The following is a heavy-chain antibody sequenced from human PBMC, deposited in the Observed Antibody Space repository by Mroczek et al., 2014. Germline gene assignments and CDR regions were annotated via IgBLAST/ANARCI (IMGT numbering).Heavy chain of an antibody. J-gene: IGHJ6*03. Sequence: VQLQESGGGLVQPGGSLRLSCAASGFTFSTYAMSWVRQAPGKGLEWVSTITGNGITYYADSVKGRFTSSRDNSKNTLYVQMNSLRAEDTALYYCAKFRGMNYYNYYMDVVGTKGPRVTVSS. D-gene: IGHD3-10*01. CDR3: AKFRGMNYYNYYMDV. CDR2: ITGNGIT. V-gene: IGHV3-23*01. CDR1: GFTFSTYA.